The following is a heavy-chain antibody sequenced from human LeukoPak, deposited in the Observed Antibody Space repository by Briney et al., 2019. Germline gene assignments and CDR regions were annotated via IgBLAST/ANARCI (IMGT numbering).Heavy chain of an antibody. CDR2: IYHSGST. Sequence: PSETLSLTCTVSGGSISSSSYYWGRIRQPPGKGLEWIGSIYHSGSTYYNPSLKSRVTISVDTSKNQFSLKLNSVTAADTAVYYCARDSHGYGGGGSCYSGGWFDPWGQGTLVTVSS. V-gene: IGHV4-39*07. D-gene: IGHD2-15*01. CDR1: GGSISSSSYY. CDR3: ARDSHGYGGGGSCYSGGWFDP. J-gene: IGHJ5*02.